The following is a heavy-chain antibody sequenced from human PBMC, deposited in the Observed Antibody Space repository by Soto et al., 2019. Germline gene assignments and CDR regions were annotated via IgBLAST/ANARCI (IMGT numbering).Heavy chain of an antibody. Sequence: QLKLQESGPGLVKPSETLFLTCSVSGGSISYNSYYWGWIRQPPGKGLEWVGGIFYTGTTYYSPSLKERVTISVDTSKMSFSLNLTSVTAADTAVSFCARLVVVSPVANAWGQGTLVTVSS. V-gene: IGHV4-39*02. J-gene: IGHJ5*02. CDR3: ARLVVVSPVANA. D-gene: IGHD2-15*01. CDR1: GGSISYNSYY. CDR2: IFYTGTT.